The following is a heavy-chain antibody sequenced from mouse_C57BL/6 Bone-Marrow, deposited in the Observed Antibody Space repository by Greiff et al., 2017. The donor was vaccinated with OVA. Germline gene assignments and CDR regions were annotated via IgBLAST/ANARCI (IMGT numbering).Heavy chain of an antibody. CDR1: GYTFTSYW. D-gene: IGHD1-2*01. J-gene: IGHJ2*01. CDR3: ARENHYYGYFDY. V-gene: IGHV1-55*01. Sequence: VQLQQPGAELVKPGASVKMSCKASGYTFTSYWITWVKQRPGQGLEWIGDIYPGSGSTNYNEKFKSKATLTVDTSSSTAYMQLSSLTSEDSAVYYCARENHYYGYFDYWGQGTTLTVSS. CDR2: IYPGSGST.